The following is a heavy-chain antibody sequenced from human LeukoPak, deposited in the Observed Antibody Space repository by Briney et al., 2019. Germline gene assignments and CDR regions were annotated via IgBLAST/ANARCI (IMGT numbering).Heavy chain of an antibody. CDR3: ARRSSPGRVGATSPQNNWFDP. D-gene: IGHD1-26*01. CDR1: GYSFTSYW. V-gene: IGHV5-51*01. J-gene: IGHJ5*02. Sequence: GESLKISCKGSGYSFTSYWIGWVRQMPGKGLEWMGIIYPGDSDTRYSPSFQGQVTISADKSISTAYLQWSSLKASDTAMYYCARRSSPGRVGATSPQNNWFDPWGRGTLVTVSS. CDR2: IYPGDSDT.